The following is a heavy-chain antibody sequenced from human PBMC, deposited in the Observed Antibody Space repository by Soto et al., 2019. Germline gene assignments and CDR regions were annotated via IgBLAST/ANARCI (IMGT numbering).Heavy chain of an antibody. CDR2: IYYSVST. CDR3: AKDKGAGG. D-gene: IGHD3-16*01. CDR1: GGSISSYY. V-gene: IGHV4-59*01. Sequence: QVQLQESGPGLVKPSETLSLTCTVSGGSISSYYWSWFRQPPGKGLEWIGYIYYSVSTNYNPSLKSRVTISIDTSKNQFSLRLSSVTAADTAVYYCAKDKGAGGWGQGTLVTVSS. J-gene: IGHJ4*02.